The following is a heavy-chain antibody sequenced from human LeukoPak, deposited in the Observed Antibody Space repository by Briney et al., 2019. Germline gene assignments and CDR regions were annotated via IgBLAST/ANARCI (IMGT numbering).Heavy chain of an antibody. CDR1: GFTFSTHT. J-gene: IGHJ4*02. V-gene: IGHV3-30*04. Sequence: GRSLRLSCALSGFTFSTHTMHWVRQAPGKGREWVAVIESDGRNKYYAESVRGRFTISRDNSRNTLYLQLDSLRSEDTAVYYCVRQSTGLDYWGQGTLVTVSS. CDR2: IESDGRNK. D-gene: IGHD5/OR15-5a*01. CDR3: VRQSTGLDY.